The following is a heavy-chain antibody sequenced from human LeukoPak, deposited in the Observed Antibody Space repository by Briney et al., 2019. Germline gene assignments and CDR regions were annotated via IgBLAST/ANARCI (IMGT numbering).Heavy chain of an antibody. V-gene: IGHV1-46*01. Sequence: GASVKVSCKASGYTFTSSFMHWVRQAPGQGLEWMGIINPSGGSPTYAQKFQGRATMTRDTSTSTVYMELSSLRSEDTAMYYCARDSSSSSLADPWGQGTLVTVSS. CDR2: INPSGGSP. CDR1: GYTFTSSF. CDR3: ARDSSSSSLADP. J-gene: IGHJ5*02. D-gene: IGHD2-2*01.